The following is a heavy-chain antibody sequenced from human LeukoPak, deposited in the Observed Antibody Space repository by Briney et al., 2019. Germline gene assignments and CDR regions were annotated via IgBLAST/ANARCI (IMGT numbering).Heavy chain of an antibody. Sequence: PGGSLRLSCAASGFTFSSYSMKWVRQAPGKGLEWVSSISSSSSYIYYADSVKGRFTISRDNAKNSLYLQMNSLRAEDTAVYYCAIRGYSYGPFDYWGQGTLVTVSS. CDR3: AIRGYSYGPFDY. CDR2: ISSSSSYI. CDR1: GFTFSSYS. D-gene: IGHD5-18*01. V-gene: IGHV3-21*01. J-gene: IGHJ4*02.